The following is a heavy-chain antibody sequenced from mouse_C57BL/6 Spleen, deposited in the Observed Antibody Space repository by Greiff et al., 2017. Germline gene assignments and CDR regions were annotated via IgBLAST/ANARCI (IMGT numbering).Heavy chain of an antibody. CDR2: ISNGGGST. D-gene: IGHD1-1*01. J-gene: IGHJ3*01. CDR1: GFTFSDYY. CDR3: ARRDTTVVEGDFFAY. V-gene: IGHV5-12*01. Sequence: EVKLVESGGGLVQPGGSLKLSCAASGFTFSDYYMYWVRQTPERRLEWVAYISNGGGSTYYPDTVKGRFTISRDNAKNTLYLQMRRLKSEDTAMYYCARRDTTVVEGDFFAYGGQGTLGTVSA.